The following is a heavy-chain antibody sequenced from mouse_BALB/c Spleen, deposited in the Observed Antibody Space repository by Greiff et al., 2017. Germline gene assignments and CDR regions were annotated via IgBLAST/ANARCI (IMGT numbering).Heavy chain of an antibody. V-gene: IGHV5-17*02. CDR1: GFTFSSFG. D-gene: IGHD2-14*01. Sequence: EVKLMESGGGLVQPGGSRKLSCAASGFTFSSFGMHWVRQAPEKGLEWVAYISSGSSTIYYADTVKGRFTISRDNPKNTLFLQMTSLRSEDTAMYYCARKGGYSRGFDYWGQGTTLTVSS. CDR2: ISSGSSTI. J-gene: IGHJ2*01. CDR3: ARKGGYSRGFDY.